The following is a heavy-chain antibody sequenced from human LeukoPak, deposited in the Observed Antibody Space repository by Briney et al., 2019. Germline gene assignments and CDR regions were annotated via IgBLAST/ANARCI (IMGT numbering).Heavy chain of an antibody. CDR3: ARFAVYVDAPIVTAYYFDY. J-gene: IGHJ4*02. Sequence: GGSLRLSCAASGFTFSSYSMNWVRQAPGKGLEWVSSISSSSSYIYYADSVKGRFTISRDNAKNSLYLQMNSLRPEDTAVYFCARFAVYVDAPIVTAYYFDYWGQGTLVTVSS. V-gene: IGHV3-21*01. D-gene: IGHD5-18*01. CDR2: ISSSSSYI. CDR1: GFTFSSYS.